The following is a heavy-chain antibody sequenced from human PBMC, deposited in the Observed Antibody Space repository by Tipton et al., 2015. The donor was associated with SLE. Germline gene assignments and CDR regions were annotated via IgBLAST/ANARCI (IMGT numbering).Heavy chain of an antibody. J-gene: IGHJ4*02. V-gene: IGHV1-18*01. Sequence: QSGAEVKKPGASVRVSCKASGYTFTTYGISWVRQAPGQGLEWMGWISTYNGNTNYAQELQGRVTMTSDTSTSTAYMELRSLRSDDTAIYYCARVRVDTAMGVFDFWGQGTLVTVSS. D-gene: IGHD5-18*01. CDR1: GYTFTTYG. CDR2: ISTYNGNT. CDR3: ARVRVDTAMGVFDF.